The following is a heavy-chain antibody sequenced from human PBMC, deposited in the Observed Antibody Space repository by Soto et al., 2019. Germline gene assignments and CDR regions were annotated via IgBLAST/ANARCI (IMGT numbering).Heavy chain of an antibody. CDR1: GGSFSGYY. D-gene: IGHD6-13*01. J-gene: IGHJ3*02. CDR3: AIPLVRDAFDI. CDR2: INHSGST. Sequence: QVQLQKWGAGLLKPSETLSLTCAVYGGSFSGYYWSWIRQPPGKGLEWIGEINHSGSTNYNPSLKRRVTISVDTSKNQFSLKLSSVTAADTAVYYCAIPLVRDAFDIWGQGTMVTVSS. V-gene: IGHV4-34*01.